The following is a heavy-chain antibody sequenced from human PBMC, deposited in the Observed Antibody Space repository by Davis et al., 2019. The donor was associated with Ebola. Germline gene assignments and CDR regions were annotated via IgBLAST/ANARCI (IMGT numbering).Heavy chain of an antibody. J-gene: IGHJ4*02. CDR2: IYYSGST. Sequence: MPGGSLRLSCAASGFTVSSNYMSWVRQAPGKGLEWIGSIYYSGSTYYNPSLKSRVTISLDTSKNQLSLNLTSVTAADTAVYYCARGGGMLWWPPAYWGQGTLVTVSS. CDR3: ARGGGMLWWPPAY. V-gene: IGHV4-39*07. D-gene: IGHD2-21*01. CDR1: GFTVSSNY.